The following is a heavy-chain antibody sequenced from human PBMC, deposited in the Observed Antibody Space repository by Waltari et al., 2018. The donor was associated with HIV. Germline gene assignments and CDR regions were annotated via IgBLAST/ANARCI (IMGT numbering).Heavy chain of an antibody. V-gene: IGHV4-39*01. Sequence: QLQLQESGPGLVKPSETLSLTCTVSGGSISSSSYYWGWIRQPPGKGLEWIGSIYYSGSTYYNPSLKSRVTISVDTSKNQFSLKLSSVTAADTAVYYCARHIEPAMVIIYNWFDPWGQGTLVTVSS. J-gene: IGHJ5*02. CDR1: GGSISSSSYY. CDR2: IYYSGST. D-gene: IGHD5-18*01. CDR3: ARHIEPAMVIIYNWFDP.